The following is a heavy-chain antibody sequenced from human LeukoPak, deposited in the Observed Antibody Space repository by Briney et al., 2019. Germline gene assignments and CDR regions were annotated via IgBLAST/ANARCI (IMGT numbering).Heavy chain of an antibody. Sequence: PGGSLRLSCAASGFTFSNYWMHWVRQAPGKGLEWVSGISRSGGETWYPDSVKGRFTISRDNSKNTLFLQMNSLRVEDTAIYYCAKDAAGPEYWGQGTLVTVSS. CDR2: ISRSGGET. J-gene: IGHJ4*02. D-gene: IGHD6-13*01. CDR3: AKDAAGPEY. V-gene: IGHV3-23*01. CDR1: GFTFSNYW.